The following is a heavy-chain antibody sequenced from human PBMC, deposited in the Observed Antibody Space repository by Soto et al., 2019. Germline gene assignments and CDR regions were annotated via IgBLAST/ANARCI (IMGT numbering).Heavy chain of an antibody. CDR1: GGSFSGYY. J-gene: IGHJ5*02. Sequence: QVQLQQWGAGLLKPSETLSLTCAVYGGSFSGYYWSWIRQPPGKGLEWIGEINHSGSTNYNPSLKSRVTISVDTSKNQFSLKLSSVTAADTAVYYCARGLRAYDILTGYYSSGFDPWGQGTLVTVSS. V-gene: IGHV4-34*01. CDR2: INHSGST. CDR3: ARGLRAYDILTGYYSSGFDP. D-gene: IGHD3-9*01.